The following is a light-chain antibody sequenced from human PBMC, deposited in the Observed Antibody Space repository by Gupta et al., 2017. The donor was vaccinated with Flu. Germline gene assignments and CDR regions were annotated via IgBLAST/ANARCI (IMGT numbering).Light chain of an antibody. J-gene: IGLJ2*01. Sequence: TIYCSGASSDVCYYNLVSWYQQHPGIAPKLMIFYVTNRPSGVSNRFSGSKSGNTASLTISGLQAEDEADYYCSSYASSTTLSVIFGGGTKLTVL. CDR3: SSYASSTTLSVI. V-gene: IGLV2-14*03. CDR2: YVT. CDR1: SSDVCYYNL.